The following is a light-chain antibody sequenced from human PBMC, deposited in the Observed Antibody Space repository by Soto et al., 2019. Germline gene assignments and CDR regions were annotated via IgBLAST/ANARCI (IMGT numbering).Light chain of an antibody. Sequence: DIQMTQSPSTLSASVGDRVTITCRASQSISSWLAWYQQKPGKAPKLLIQKASSLESGVPSRFSGSGFGTEFTFTISSLQPDDFATYYCQQYSIFSLTFCGGTKVEIK. V-gene: IGKV1-5*03. CDR3: QQYSIFSLT. CDR1: QSISSW. J-gene: IGKJ4*01. CDR2: KAS.